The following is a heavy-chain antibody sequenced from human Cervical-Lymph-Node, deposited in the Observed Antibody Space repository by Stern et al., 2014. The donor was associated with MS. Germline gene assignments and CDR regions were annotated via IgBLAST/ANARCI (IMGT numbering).Heavy chain of an antibody. J-gene: IGHJ4*02. D-gene: IGHD3-22*01. V-gene: IGHV3-9*01. CDR1: GFTFDDYA. CDR2: ISWNSGGI. CDR3: AAANYDSSGHFYNY. Sequence: EVQLVESGGGLVQPGRSLRLSCAASGFTFDDYAMHWVRQGTGKGLEWVSGISWNSGGIGYADSVKGRFTISRDNAKNSLYLQMNSLRTEDTALYYCAAANYDSSGHFYNYWGQGTLVTVSS.